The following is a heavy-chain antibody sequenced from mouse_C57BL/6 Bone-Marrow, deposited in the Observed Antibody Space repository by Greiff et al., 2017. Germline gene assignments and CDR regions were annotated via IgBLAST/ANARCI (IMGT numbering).Heavy chain of an antibody. D-gene: IGHD3-2*02. Sequence: VQLKESGPELVKPGASVKIPCKASGYTFTDYNMDWVKQSHGKSLEWIGDINPNNGGTIYNQKFKGKATLTVDKSSSTAYMELRSLTSEDTAVYYCARSSGAAQAPYAMDYWGQGTSVTVSS. CDR1: GYTFTDYN. J-gene: IGHJ4*01. V-gene: IGHV1-18*01. CDR2: INPNNGGT. CDR3: ARSSGAAQAPYAMDY.